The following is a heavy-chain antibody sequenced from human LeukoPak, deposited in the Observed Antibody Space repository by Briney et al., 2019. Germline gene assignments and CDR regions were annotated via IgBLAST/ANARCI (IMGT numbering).Heavy chain of an antibody. Sequence: PGGSLRLSCAASGFTFSSYAMSWVRQAPGKGLEWLTGINGSGSRTYYADSVRGRFTISRDNSKNTLYLQMNSLRAEDTALYYCAKDLDGYESSAFDYWGQGTLVTVSS. J-gene: IGHJ4*02. CDR3: AKDLDGYESSAFDY. CDR1: GFTFSSYA. CDR2: INGSGSRT. D-gene: IGHD3-22*01. V-gene: IGHV3-23*01.